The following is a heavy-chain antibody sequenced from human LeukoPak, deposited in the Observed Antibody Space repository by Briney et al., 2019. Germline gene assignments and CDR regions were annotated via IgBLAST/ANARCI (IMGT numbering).Heavy chain of an antibody. CDR3: TKDLMTGFSSGWYFAD. Sequence: GGSLRLSREGSGFKFNGYAMSWVRQAPGKGLEWVAVTGGSDDNTHYADSVKGRFTISRDNSESRLFLHMNNLRPDDSALYYCTKDLMTGFSSGWYFADWGPATLVTVSS. CDR1: GFKFNGYA. J-gene: IGHJ4*02. V-gene: IGHV3-23*01. D-gene: IGHD6-19*01. CDR2: TGGSDDNT.